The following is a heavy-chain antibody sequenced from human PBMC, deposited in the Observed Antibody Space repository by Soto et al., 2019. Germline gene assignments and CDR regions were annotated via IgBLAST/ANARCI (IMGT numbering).Heavy chain of an antibody. V-gene: IGHV1-18*01. CDR2: ISAYNGNT. Sequence: ASVKVSCKASGYTFTSYGISWVRQAPGQGLEWMGWISAYNGNTNYAQKLQGRVTMTTDTSTSTAYMELRSLRSDDTAVYYCARVTGVSYFYIWGSYRPLNDFDYCGQGSLVTVS. CDR1: GYTFTSYG. J-gene: IGHJ4*02. D-gene: IGHD3-16*02. CDR3: ARVTGVSYFYIWGSYRPLNDFDY.